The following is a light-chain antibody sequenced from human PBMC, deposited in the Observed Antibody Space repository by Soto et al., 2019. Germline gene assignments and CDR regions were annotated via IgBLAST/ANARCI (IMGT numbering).Light chain of an antibody. CDR2: DVY. V-gene: IGKV1-33*01. CDR1: HDIGNS. CDR3: QKSDHLPL. J-gene: IGKJ3*01. Sequence: DIQMTQSPPSLSASVGDRVTITCQASHDIGNSLNWYQHKPGKAPKLVIYDVYNLETGVPSTFSGSGFGTDFTFTISSLRPEDIATYYCQKSDHLPLFGPGTKVDIK.